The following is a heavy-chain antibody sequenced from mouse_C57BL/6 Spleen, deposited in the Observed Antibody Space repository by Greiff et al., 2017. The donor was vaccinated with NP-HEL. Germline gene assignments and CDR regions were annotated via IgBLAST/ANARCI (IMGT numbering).Heavy chain of an antibody. J-gene: IGHJ2*01. Sequence: QVQLQQPGAELVMPGASVKLSCKASGYTFTSYWMHWVKQRPGQGLEWIGEIDPSDSYTNYNQKFKGKSTLTVDKSSSTAYMQLSSLTSEDSAVSYSARHYGGSWGFDYWGQGTTLTVSS. CDR3: ARHYGGSWGFDY. CDR2: IDPSDSYT. CDR1: GYTFTSYW. D-gene: IGHD1-1*01. V-gene: IGHV1-69*01.